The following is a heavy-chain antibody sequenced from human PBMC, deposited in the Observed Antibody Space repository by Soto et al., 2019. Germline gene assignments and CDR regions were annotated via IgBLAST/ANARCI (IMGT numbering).Heavy chain of an antibody. CDR3: ATEWSIAVAAPSGFFDY. Sequence: GASVKGSCKVSGYTLTGLSMHWVRQAPGKGLEWMGGFDPEDGETIYAQKFQGRVTMTEDTSTDTAYRELRSTRAKDTAEYSRATEWSIAVAAPSGFFDYWGQGTLVTVSS. CDR2: FDPEDGET. J-gene: IGHJ4*02. CDR1: GYTLTGLS. V-gene: IGHV1-24*01. D-gene: IGHD6-19*01.